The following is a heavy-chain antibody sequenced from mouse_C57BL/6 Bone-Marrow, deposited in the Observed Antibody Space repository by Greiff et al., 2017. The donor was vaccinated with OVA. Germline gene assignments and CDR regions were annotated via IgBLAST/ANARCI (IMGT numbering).Heavy chain of an antibody. J-gene: IGHJ3*01. CDR1: GFTFSDYY. Sequence: EVMLVESGGGLVQPGGSLKLSCAASGFTFSDYYMYWVRQTPEKRLEWVAYISNGGGSTYYPDTVKGRFTISRDNDKNTLYLQMSRLKSEDTAMYYCARPSLYYGSRTECAYWGQGTLVTVSA. V-gene: IGHV5-12*01. D-gene: IGHD1-1*01. CDR3: ARPSLYYGSRTECAY. CDR2: ISNGGGST.